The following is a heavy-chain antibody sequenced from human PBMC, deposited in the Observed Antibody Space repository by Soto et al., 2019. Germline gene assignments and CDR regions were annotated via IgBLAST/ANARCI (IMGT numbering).Heavy chain of an antibody. Sequence: TSETLSLTCAISGAPITWGDYSWNWIRQPPGKGLEWIGYIFHGGSTYYNPSLESRVTISIDTSKNQFSLRLTSVTAADTAIYYCARDISASDGDYWGQGTLVTVSS. J-gene: IGHJ4*02. D-gene: IGHD2-21*01. CDR3: ARDISASDGDY. CDR2: IFHGGST. V-gene: IGHV4-30-2*01. CDR1: GAPITWGDYS.